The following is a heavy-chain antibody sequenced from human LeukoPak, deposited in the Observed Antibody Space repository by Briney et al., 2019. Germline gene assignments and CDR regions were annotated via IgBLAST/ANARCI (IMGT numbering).Heavy chain of an antibody. J-gene: IGHJ4*02. V-gene: IGHV4-4*02. Sequence: NPSETLSLTCAVSSGSISSGNWWTWVRQPPGKGLEWIGEIYHSGSTNYNPSLKSRVTISVDNSKNQFSLKLSSVAAADTAVYYRARVGCTTTSCYDYYDYWGQGTLVTVSS. CDR1: SGSISSGNW. CDR3: ARVGCTTTSCYDYYDY. D-gene: IGHD2-2*01. CDR2: IYHSGST.